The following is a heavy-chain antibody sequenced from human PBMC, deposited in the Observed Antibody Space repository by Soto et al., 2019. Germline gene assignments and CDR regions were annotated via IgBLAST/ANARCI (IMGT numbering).Heavy chain of an antibody. CDR2: IYHSGST. D-gene: IGHD2-8*02. CDR3: ARDKITGLFDY. V-gene: IGHV4-30-2*01. Sequence: SETLSLTCAVSGGSISSGGYSWSWIRQPPGKGLEWIGYIYHSGSTYYNPSLKSRVTISVDTSKNQFSLKLTSVTAADTAVYYCARDKITGLFDYWGPGNMVTVSS. CDR1: GGSISSGGYS. J-gene: IGHJ4*02.